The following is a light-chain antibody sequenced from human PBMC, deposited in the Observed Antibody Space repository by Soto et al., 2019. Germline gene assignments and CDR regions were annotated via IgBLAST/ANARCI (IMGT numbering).Light chain of an antibody. J-gene: IGKJ1*01. CDR2: NAY. Sequence: DIQMTQSPSTLSASVGDRVTITCRASQSINFYLAWYQQKTGKAPKVLIWNAYTLESGVPSRFSGSGFGTEFALTISSLQPDDFATYYCQQYNSYSTWTFGQGTNVEIK. CDR1: QSINFY. V-gene: IGKV1-5*01. CDR3: QQYNSYSTWT.